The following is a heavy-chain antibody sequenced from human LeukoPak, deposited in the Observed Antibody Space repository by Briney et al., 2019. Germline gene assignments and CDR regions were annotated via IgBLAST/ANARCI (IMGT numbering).Heavy chain of an antibody. CDR2: IYYSGST. Sequence: PSETLSLTCTVSGGSISSSSYYWGWIRQPPGKGLEWIGSIYYSGSTYYNPSLKSRVTISVDTSKNQFSLKLSSVTAADTAVYYCARASTVTTIYYFDYWGQGILVTVSS. CDR1: GGSISSSSYY. D-gene: IGHD4-17*01. CDR3: ARASTVTTIYYFDY. V-gene: IGHV4-39*07. J-gene: IGHJ4*02.